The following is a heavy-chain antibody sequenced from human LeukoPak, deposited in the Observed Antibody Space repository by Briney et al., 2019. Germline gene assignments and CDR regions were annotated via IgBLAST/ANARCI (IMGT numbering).Heavy chain of an antibody. CDR2: IYYSGST. J-gene: IGHJ4*02. CDR3: ARDQRFYCGGDCYPLDY. V-gene: IGHV4-39*07. D-gene: IGHD2-21*02. CDR1: GGSISSGSYY. Sequence: PSETLSLTCTVSGGSISSGSYYWGWIRQPPGKGLEWIGSIYYSGSTYYNPSLKSRVTISVDTSKNQFSLKLSSVTAADTAVYYCARDQRFYCGGDCYPLDYWGQGTLVTVSS.